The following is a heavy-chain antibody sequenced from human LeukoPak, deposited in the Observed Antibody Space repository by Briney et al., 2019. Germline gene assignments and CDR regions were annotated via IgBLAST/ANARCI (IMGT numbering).Heavy chain of an antibody. Sequence: GGSLRLSCAGSGFGFSDAWMSWVRQAPGKGLEWVGRIKSRPDGGTTDYAAPVKGRFTISRDDSKNTLYLQMNSLKTEDTAVYYCTTKIDYWGQGTLVTVSS. CDR3: TTKIDY. V-gene: IGHV3-15*01. CDR1: GFGFSDAW. J-gene: IGHJ4*02. CDR2: IKSRPDGGTT.